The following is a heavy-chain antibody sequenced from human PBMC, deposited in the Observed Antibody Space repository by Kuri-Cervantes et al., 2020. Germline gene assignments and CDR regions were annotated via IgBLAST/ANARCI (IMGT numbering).Heavy chain of an antibody. D-gene: IGHD3-9*01. Sequence: ASVKVSCKVSGYTLTELSMHWVRQAPGKGLEWMGGFDPEDGETIYAQKFQGRVTMTEDTSTDTAYMELSSLRSEDTAVYYCARETVLRYFDWLFPHSYGMDVWGQGTTVTVSS. CDR3: ARETVLRYFDWLFPHSYGMDV. CDR2: FDPEDGET. CDR1: GYTLTELS. J-gene: IGHJ6*02. V-gene: IGHV1-24*01.